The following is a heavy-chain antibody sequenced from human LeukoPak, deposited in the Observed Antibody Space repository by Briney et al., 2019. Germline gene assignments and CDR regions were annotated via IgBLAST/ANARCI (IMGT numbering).Heavy chain of an antibody. J-gene: IGHJ6*03. CDR2: IYYSGST. V-gene: IGHV4-59*01. Sequence: SETLSLTCTVSGGSISSYYWSWIRQPPGKGLEWIGYIYYSGSTNYNPSLKSRVTISVDTSKNQFSLKLSSVTAADTAVYYCARGYSYGWTLYYYYYMDVWGKGTTVTVSS. CDR3: ARGYSYGWTLYYYYYMDV. CDR1: GGSISSYY. D-gene: IGHD5-18*01.